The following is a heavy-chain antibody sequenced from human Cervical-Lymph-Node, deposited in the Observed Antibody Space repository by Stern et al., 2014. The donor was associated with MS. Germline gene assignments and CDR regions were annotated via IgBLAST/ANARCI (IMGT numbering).Heavy chain of an antibody. CDR3: ARNGGELGSGSYWAES. D-gene: IGHD1-26*01. CDR2: IIPIFDAT. CDR1: GGTFSSYG. V-gene: IGHV1-69*01. Sequence: QVQLVQSGAEVKKPGSSVTVSCKASGGTFSSYGISWVLQAPGQGLEWMGWIIPIFDATNYAQKFQGRVTITADELTSTVYMELSSLRSEDTAVYYCARNGGELGSGSYWAESWGQGTLVTVSS. J-gene: IGHJ5*01.